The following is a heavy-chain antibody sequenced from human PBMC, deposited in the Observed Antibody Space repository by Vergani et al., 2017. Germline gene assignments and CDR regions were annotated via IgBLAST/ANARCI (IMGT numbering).Heavy chain of an antibody. CDR1: GFTFSSYG. V-gene: IGHV3-30*03. J-gene: IGHJ4*02. CDR3: ARQSSSWHLDY. Sequence: VQLVESGGGVVQPGRSLRLSCAASGFTFSSYGMHWVRQAPGKGLEWVAVISYDGSNKYYADSVKGRFTISRDNSKNTLYLQMNSLRAEDTAVYYCARQSSSWHLDYWGQGTLVTVSS. D-gene: IGHD6-13*01. CDR2: ISYDGSNK.